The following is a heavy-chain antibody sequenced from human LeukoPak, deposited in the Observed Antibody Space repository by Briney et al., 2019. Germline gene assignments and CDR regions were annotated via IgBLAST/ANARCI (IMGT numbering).Heavy chain of an antibody. J-gene: IGHJ4*02. V-gene: IGHV5-51*01. CDR1: GYNFITYW. CDR3: ARQGGYGISFDY. Sequence: GESLKISCKSSGYNFITYWIGWVRQMPGKGLEWMRIIYPGDSDTRYSPSFQGQVTISADKSTNTAYLQWSSLKASDTAIYYCARQGGYGISFDYWGQGTLVTVSS. D-gene: IGHD5-18*01. CDR2: IYPGDSDT.